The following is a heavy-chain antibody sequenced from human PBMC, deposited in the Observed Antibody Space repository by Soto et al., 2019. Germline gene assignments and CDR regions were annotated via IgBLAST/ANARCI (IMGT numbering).Heavy chain of an antibody. D-gene: IGHD3-10*01. CDR1: AFSFSNAW. V-gene: IGHV3-15*01. J-gene: IGHJ4*02. Sequence: PGGSLRLSCAASAFSFSNAWMSWVRQAPGKGLEWVGRIKRKTDGGTTDYAAPVKGRFTISRDDSKNTLYLQMNSLKTEDTAVYYCTTGRYYYVSGSYSYFDYWGQGTLVTVSS. CDR2: IKRKTDGGTT. CDR3: TTGRYYYVSGSYSYFDY.